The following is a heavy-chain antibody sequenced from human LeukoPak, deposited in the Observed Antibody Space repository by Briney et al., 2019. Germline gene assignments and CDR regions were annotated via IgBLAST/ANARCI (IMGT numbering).Heavy chain of an antibody. CDR2: ISGSGSST. D-gene: IGHD6-6*01. Sequence: PGGSLRLSCTASGFTFSSFAMTWVRQAPGKGLEWVSVISGSGSSTYCADSVKGRFTISRDNSKNTVYLQVNSLRVEDTAIYHCAKVIGARPFDPWGQGTLVTVSS. CDR3: AKVIGARPFDP. V-gene: IGHV3-23*01. CDR1: GFTFSSFA. J-gene: IGHJ5*02.